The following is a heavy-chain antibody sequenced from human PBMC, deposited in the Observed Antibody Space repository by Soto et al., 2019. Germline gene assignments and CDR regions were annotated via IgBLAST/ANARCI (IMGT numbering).Heavy chain of an antibody. V-gene: IGHV1-69*13. J-gene: IGHJ4*02. CDR3: ARVDSSGYPKDY. CDR1: GGTFSSYA. D-gene: IGHD3-22*01. CDR2: IIPIFGTA. Sequence: GASVKVSCKASGGTFSSYAISWVRQAPGQGLEWMGGIIPIFGTANYAQKFQGRVTITADESTSTAYMELSSLRSEDTAVYYCARVDSSGYPKDYWGQGTLVTVSS.